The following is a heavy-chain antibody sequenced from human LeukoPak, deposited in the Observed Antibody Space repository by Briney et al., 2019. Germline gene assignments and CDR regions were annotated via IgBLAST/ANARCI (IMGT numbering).Heavy chain of an antibody. D-gene: IGHD2-8*01. CDR1: GGSISSGGYY. J-gene: IGHJ3*02. CDR2: IYYSGST. Sequence: SETLSLTCTVSGGSISSGGYYWSWIRQHPGKGLEWIGYIYYSGSTYYNPSLKSRVTISVDTSKSQFSLKLSSVTAADTAVYYCARVVQKGHAFDIWGQGTMVTVSS. CDR3: ARVVQKGHAFDI. V-gene: IGHV4-31*03.